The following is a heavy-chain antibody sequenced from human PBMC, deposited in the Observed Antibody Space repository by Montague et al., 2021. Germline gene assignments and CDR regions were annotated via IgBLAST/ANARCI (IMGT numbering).Heavy chain of an antibody. CDR2: IYYTGTT. CDR3: ARKGTNWDY. V-gene: IGHV4-59*01. Sequence: SETLSLTCTVSGGSMSSYYCSWIRQPPGKGLEWIGYIYYTGTTNYNPSLKSRVTISVDTSRNQFFLNVNSVTAADTAVYYCARKGTNWDYWGQGTLVTVSS. J-gene: IGHJ4*02. CDR1: GGSMSSYY. D-gene: IGHD2-8*01.